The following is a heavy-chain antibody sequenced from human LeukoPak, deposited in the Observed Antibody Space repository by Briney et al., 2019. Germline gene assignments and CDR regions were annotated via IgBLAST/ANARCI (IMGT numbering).Heavy chain of an antibody. J-gene: IGHJ4*02. V-gene: IGHV1-2*02. Sequence: ASVKVSCKASVYTFTGYYMHWVRQAPGQGLEWMGWINPNSGGTNYAQKFQGRVTMTRDTSISTAYMELSSLRSEDTAVYYCARGTDMTPISGYYSFVYWGQGTLVSVPS. CDR1: VYTFTGYY. D-gene: IGHD5-12*01. CDR2: INPNSGGT. CDR3: ARGTDMTPISGYYSFVY.